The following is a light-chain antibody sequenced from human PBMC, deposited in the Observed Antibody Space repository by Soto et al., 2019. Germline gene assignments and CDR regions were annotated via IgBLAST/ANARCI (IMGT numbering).Light chain of an antibody. CDR1: QTIYSW. CDR3: QHYKMYSPWT. V-gene: IGKV1-5*01. CDR2: DVS. Sequence: DIQMTQSPSTLSASVGDRVTITSRASQTIYSWLDRYPQRPGKVPKLLIYDVSSVQSGVPSRFSGSGSGTEFTLTISSLQPDDFATYYCQHYKMYSPWTFGQGTKVDIK. J-gene: IGKJ1*01.